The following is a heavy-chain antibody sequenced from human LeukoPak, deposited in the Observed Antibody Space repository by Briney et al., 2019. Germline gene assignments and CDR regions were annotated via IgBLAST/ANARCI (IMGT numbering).Heavy chain of an antibody. V-gene: IGHV4-39*07. CDR3: ARGYLTPTLYYFDY. Sequence: NPSETLSLTCTVSGGSISSSSYYWGWIRQPPGKGLEWIGSIYYSGSTYYNPSLKSRVTISVDTSKNQFSLKLSSVTAADTAVYYCARGYLTPTLYYFDYWGQGTLVTVSS. CDR1: GGSISSSSYY. J-gene: IGHJ4*02. D-gene: IGHD1-1*01. CDR2: IYYSGST.